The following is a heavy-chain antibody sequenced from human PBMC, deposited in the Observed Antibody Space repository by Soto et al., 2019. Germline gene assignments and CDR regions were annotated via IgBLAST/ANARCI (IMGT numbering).Heavy chain of an antibody. V-gene: IGHV1-69*08. D-gene: IGHD3-16*01. CDR1: GVAFTSYS. J-gene: IGHJ6*02. Sequence: QVHLVQSGAEVKKPGSSVKVSCTSSGVAFTSYSINWVRKAPGQGLEWMGGIIPMLGTTNYAQEVQGRVTITAAKSTSTVYMELSSLKSEDTAVYYCARDYEGRDYYSYGMDVWGQGTTVTVSS. CDR3: ARDYEGRDYYSYGMDV. CDR2: IIPMLGTT.